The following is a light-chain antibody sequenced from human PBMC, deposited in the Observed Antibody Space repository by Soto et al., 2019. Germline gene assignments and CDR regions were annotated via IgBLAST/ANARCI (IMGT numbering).Light chain of an antibody. J-gene: IGLJ2*01. CDR1: ASNLGGNP. V-gene: IGLV1-44*01. CDR2: THH. Sequence: QSVLTQPPSVSGTPGQKVSISCSGSASNLGGNPVNWYQHLPGAAPKLLIYTHHQRLSGVPDRFSGSKSGTSASLAISGLRSEDEADFYCAAWDDSLNAVVFGGGTQLTVL. CDR3: AAWDDSLNAVV.